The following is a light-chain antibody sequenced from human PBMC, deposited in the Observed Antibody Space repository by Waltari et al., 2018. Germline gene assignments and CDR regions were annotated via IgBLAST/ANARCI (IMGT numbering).Light chain of an antibody. J-gene: IGLJ3*02. V-gene: IGLV2-14*03. CDR3: SSFTNRGTWV. CDR2: DVS. Sequence: QSALTQPASVSGSPGQSITISCTVASIDIGYYNYVSWYQQHPGKAPKLMIFDVSSRASGVSNRFSGSKSANTASLTISGLQTEDEAVYYCSSFTNRGTWVFGGGTRLTVL. CDR1: SIDIGYYNY.